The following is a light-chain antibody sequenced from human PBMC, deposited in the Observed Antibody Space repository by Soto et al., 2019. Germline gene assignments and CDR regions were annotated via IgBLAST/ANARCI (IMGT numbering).Light chain of an antibody. CDR2: AAS. V-gene: IGKV1-27*01. Sequence: DIQMTQSPSSLSASVGDRVTITCRASQGISNYLAWYQQKPGKVPKLLIYAASTLPSGVPSRFSGSGSGTDFPLTISRLQPEDVATYYCQKYNSALFTFGPGTKVDI. CDR3: QKYNSALFT. CDR1: QGISNY. J-gene: IGKJ3*01.